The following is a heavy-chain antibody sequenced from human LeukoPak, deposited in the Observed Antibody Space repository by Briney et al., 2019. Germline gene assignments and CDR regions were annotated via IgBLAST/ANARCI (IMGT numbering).Heavy chain of an antibody. D-gene: IGHD3-9*01. CDR3: ARGMGTLTGYYVDY. Sequence: GGSLRLSCAASGLTFSDYYMNWIRQAPGKGLEWVSYISSSGSAIYYADSVKGRFTISRDNAKNSLYLQMNSLRAEDTAVYYCARGMGTLTGYYVDYWGQGTVVTVSS. J-gene: IGHJ4*02. V-gene: IGHV3-11*04. CDR1: GLTFSDYY. CDR2: ISSSGSAI.